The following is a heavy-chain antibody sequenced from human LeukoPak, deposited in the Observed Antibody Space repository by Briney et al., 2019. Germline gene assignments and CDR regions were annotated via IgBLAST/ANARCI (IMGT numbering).Heavy chain of an antibody. D-gene: IGHD1-26*01. Sequence: SVNVSYKASGGSFSSYTISWVRQAPGQGLDGMGRIIPILGIANYAQKFQGRVTITADKSTSTAYMELSSLRSEDTAVYYCARGRRELDAFDIWGQGTMVTVSS. V-gene: IGHV1-69*02. CDR1: GGSFSSYT. CDR2: IIPILGIA. CDR3: ARGRRELDAFDI. J-gene: IGHJ3*02.